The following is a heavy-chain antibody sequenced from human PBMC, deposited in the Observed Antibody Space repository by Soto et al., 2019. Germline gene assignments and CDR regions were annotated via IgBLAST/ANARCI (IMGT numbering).Heavy chain of an antibody. Sequence: ASVKVSCKASGYTFTSHYMQWVRQLHGQGLEWMGIINPSGGSTNYAQKLQGRVTMTSNTSISTAYMELSRLISEHTAVYCCARNLPDCSSTSGYPVYYYGMDVWGQGTTVTVSS. CDR3: ARNLPDCSSTSGYPVYYYGMDV. J-gene: IGHJ6*02. V-gene: IGHV1-46*01. CDR2: INPSGGST. CDR1: GYTFTSHY. D-gene: IGHD2-2*01.